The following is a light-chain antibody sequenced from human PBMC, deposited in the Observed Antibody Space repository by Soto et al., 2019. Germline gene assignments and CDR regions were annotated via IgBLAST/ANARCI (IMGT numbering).Light chain of an antibody. J-gene: IGKJ2*01. CDR1: QSVGSNY. V-gene: IGKV3-20*01. Sequence: EIVLTQSPGTLSLSPGERATLSCRASQSVGSNYLAWYQQKPGQAPRLLIYGASARATGIPDRFSGSGSGTDFTLTISRLEPEDFAVYYCQQYYRSLGSTFGQGTKLEI. CDR3: QQYYRSLGST. CDR2: GAS.